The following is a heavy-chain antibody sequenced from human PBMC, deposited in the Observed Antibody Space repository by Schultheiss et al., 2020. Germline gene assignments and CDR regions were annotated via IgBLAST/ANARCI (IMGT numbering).Heavy chain of an antibody. CDR1: GGSFSGYY. J-gene: IGHJ1*01. CDR3: ARASSWYLHFQH. CDR2: IYYSGST. D-gene: IGHD6-13*01. V-gene: IGHV4-34*01. Sequence: SETLSLTCAVYGGSFSGYYWSWIRQPPGKGLEWIGYIYYSGSTYYNPSLKSRVTISVDTSKHQFSLKLSSVTAADTAVYYCARASSWYLHFQHWGQGTLVTVSS.